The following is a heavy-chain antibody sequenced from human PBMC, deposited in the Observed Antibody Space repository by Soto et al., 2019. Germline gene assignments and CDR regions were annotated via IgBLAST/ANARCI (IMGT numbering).Heavy chain of an antibody. D-gene: IGHD3-22*01. V-gene: IGHV3-21*01. CDR2: ISSSSSYI. J-gene: IGHJ3*02. CDR1: GFTFSSYS. CDR3: ARDYYYDSSGSDDAFDI. Sequence: GGSLRLSCAASGFTFSSYSMNWVRQAPGKGLEWVSSISSSSSYIYYADSVKGRFTISRDNAKNSLYLQMNSLRAEDTAVYYCARDYYYDSSGSDDAFDIWGQGTMVTVSS.